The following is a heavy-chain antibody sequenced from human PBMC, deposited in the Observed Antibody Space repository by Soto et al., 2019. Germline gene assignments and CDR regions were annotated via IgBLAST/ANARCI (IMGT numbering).Heavy chain of an antibody. V-gene: IGHV1-69*06. Sequence: QVLLVQSGAEGKRPGSSAKVSCKPSGGTFNTLSINWVRQAPGQGLEWVGAIIPLFDSTNYAQKFQDRVTITADKSMDTANLELNNLRSDDTAVYYCTTRDQGRFDHWGQGTPLTVSS. CDR3: TTRDQGRFDH. CDR1: GGTFNTLS. J-gene: IGHJ4*02. CDR2: IIPLFDST.